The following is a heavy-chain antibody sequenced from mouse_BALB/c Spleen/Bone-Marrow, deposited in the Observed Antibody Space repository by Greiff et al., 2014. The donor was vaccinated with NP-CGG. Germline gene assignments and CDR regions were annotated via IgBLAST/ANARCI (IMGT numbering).Heavy chain of an antibody. CDR2: FDPYNGGT. V-gene: IGHV1S135*01. CDR3: ARSGYGDY. CDR1: GYAFTSYN. D-gene: IGHD2-14*01. J-gene: IGHJ2*01. Sequence: VQLQQSGPELVKPGTSVKVSCKASGYAFTSYNIYWVKQSHGESLEWIGYFDPYNGGTDYNQKFKGKATLTVDKSSGTAYMHLNSLTSEDSAVYYCARSGYGDYWGQGTTLTVSS.